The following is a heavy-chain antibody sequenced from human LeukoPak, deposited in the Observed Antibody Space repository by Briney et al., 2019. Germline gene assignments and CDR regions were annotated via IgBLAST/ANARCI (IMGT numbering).Heavy chain of an antibody. V-gene: IGHV4-39*07. Sequence: PSETLSLTCTVSGGSISSSSYYWGWIRQSPGKGLEWIGSIYYSGNTSYNPSLKSRVTISVDTSKNQFSLNLSSVTAADTAIYYCARRFFGVVLNWFDSWGQGTLVTVSS. CDR2: IYYSGNT. J-gene: IGHJ5*01. CDR1: GGSISSSSYY. D-gene: IGHD3-3*01. CDR3: ARRFFGVVLNWFDS.